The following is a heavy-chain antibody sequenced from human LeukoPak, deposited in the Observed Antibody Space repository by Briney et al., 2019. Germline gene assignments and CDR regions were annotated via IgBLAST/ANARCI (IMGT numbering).Heavy chain of an antibody. CDR2: ISGAGDST. CDR3: ARAKNWEFDY. V-gene: IGHV3-23*01. J-gene: IGHJ4*02. D-gene: IGHD7-27*01. CDR1: GFTFSSYG. Sequence: PGGSLRLSCAASGFTFSSYGMSWVRQGPGKGLEWVSGISGAGDSTNYADSVKGRFTISRDNPKNTLYLQMNSLRAEDTAVYYCARAKNWEFDYWGQGTLVTVSS.